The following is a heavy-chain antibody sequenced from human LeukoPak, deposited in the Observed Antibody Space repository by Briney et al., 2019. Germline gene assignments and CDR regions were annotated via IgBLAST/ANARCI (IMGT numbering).Heavy chain of an antibody. Sequence: GGSLRLSCAASGFTLSTSSMNWVRQAPGKGLEWVSAISTRDFINYADSVKGRFTVSRDHAKDSLYLQMNSLRAEDTAVYYCARILGDNGYGSGFSDYWGQGALVTVPS. CDR3: ARILGDNGYGSGFSDY. V-gene: IGHV3-21*01. CDR1: GFTLSTSS. D-gene: IGHD3-10*01. CDR2: ISTRDFI. J-gene: IGHJ4*02.